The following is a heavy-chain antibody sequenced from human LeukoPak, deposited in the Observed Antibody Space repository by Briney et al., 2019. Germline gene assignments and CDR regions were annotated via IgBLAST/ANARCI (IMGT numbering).Heavy chain of an antibody. CDR2: IIPILGIA. J-gene: IGHJ4*02. V-gene: IGHV1-69*02. CDR1: GGTFSSYT. D-gene: IGHD3-10*01. Sequence: GASVKVSCKASGGTFSSYTISWVRQAPGQGLEWMGRIIPILGIANYAQKFQGRVTITADKSTSTAYMELSSLRSEDTAVYYCASELAQYGSEQNWGQGTLVTVSS. CDR3: ASELAQYGSEQN.